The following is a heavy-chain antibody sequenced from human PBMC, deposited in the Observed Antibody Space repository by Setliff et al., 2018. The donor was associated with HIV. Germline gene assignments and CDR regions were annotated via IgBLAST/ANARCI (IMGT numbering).Heavy chain of an antibody. Sequence: GGSLRLSCAASGFTFSSYAMSWVRQAPGKGLEWVSTISGDGVDTYYADSVQGRFTISRDNSKNTVYLQLTSLRAEDTAVYYCARGPQYNFWGGYLGLWGQGTLVTVSS. CDR2: ISGDGVDT. CDR3: ARGPQYNFWGGYLGL. D-gene: IGHD3-3*01. V-gene: IGHV3-23*01. J-gene: IGHJ4*02. CDR1: GFTFSSYA.